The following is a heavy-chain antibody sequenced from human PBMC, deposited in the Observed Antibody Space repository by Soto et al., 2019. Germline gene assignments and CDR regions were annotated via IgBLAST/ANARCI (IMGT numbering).Heavy chain of an antibody. Sequence: GGSPRLSCVASGFTFSSYSMNWVRQAPGKGLEWVSYISSSSSSRYYADSVKGRFTISRDNAKNSLYLQMNSLRDEDTAVYYCARPGSGSYSGMDVWGQGTTVTVSS. V-gene: IGHV3-48*02. CDR1: GFTFSSYS. J-gene: IGHJ6*02. CDR2: ISSSSSSR. D-gene: IGHD3-10*01. CDR3: ARPGSGSYSGMDV.